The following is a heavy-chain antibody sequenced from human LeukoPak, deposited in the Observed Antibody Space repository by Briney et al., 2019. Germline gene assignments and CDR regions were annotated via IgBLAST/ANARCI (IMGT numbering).Heavy chain of an antibody. J-gene: IGHJ5*02. Sequence: ASVTVSCKASGYTFTIYYMHWVRQAPGQGLEGMGRINPSGSSTSYAQKFQGRLSLTRDMSTSTDYMELSSLRSEDTAVYYCARDNSVGDTAWWFDPWGQGTLVTVSS. CDR2: INPSGSST. D-gene: IGHD1-26*01. CDR1: GYTFTIYY. V-gene: IGHV1-46*01. CDR3: ARDNSVGDTAWWFDP.